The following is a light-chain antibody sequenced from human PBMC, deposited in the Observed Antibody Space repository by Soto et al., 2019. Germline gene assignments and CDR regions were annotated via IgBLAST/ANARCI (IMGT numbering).Light chain of an antibody. CDR1: QTISNY. V-gene: IGKV1-5*03. CDR2: KAS. CDR3: QQYKTYWT. Sequence: DIQMTQSPSSLSASVGDRVTITCRASQTISNYLNWYQQKPGKAPKLLIYKASSLESGVPSRFSGSGSGTEFTLTISSLQPDDFATYYCQQYKTYWTFGPGTKVDIK. J-gene: IGKJ1*01.